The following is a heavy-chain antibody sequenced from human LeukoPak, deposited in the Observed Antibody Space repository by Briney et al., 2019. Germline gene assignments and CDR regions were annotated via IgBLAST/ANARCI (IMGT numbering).Heavy chain of an antibody. V-gene: IGHV1-69*13. Sequence: ASVKVSCKASGGTFSSYAISWVRQAPGQGLEWMGGIIPIFGTANYAQKFQGRVTITADESTSTAYMELSSLRSEDTAVYYCARDRVRGVISRGSGMDVWGKGTTVTVSS. D-gene: IGHD3-10*01. CDR2: IIPIFGTA. J-gene: IGHJ6*04. CDR1: GGTFSSYA. CDR3: ARDRVRGVISRGSGMDV.